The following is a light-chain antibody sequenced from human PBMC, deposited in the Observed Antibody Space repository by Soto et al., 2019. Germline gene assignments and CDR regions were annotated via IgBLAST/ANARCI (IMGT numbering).Light chain of an antibody. CDR3: SSYTSSSTRV. J-gene: IGLJ3*02. CDR1: SSDVGGYNY. Sequence: QSVLTQPASVSGSPGQSITISCTGTSSDVGGYNYVSWYQQHPGKAPKLMIYEVSNRPSGVSNRFSGFKSGNTASLTISGHQAEDEDDYYCSSYTSSSTRVFGGGTKLTVL. V-gene: IGLV2-14*01. CDR2: EVS.